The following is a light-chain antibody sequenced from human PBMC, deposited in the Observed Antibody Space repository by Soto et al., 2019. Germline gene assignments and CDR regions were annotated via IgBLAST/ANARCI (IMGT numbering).Light chain of an antibody. CDR2: EVS. V-gene: IGLV2-8*01. Sequence: QSALTQPPSASGSPGQSVTISCTGTSSDVGYYNYVSWYQQHPGKVPKLMIYEVSKRPSGVPDRFSGSKSGNTASLTVSGLQAEDEADYYCSSYAGSNNFIVFGGGTKLTVL. CDR3: SSYAGSNNFIV. CDR1: SSDVGYYNY. J-gene: IGLJ2*01.